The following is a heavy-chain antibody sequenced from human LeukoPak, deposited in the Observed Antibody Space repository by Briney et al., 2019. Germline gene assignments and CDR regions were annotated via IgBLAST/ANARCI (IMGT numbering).Heavy chain of an antibody. CDR1: GGSFSGYY. CDR3: ARGRSRGSYYHYYYGMDV. J-gene: IGHJ6*02. CDR2: INHSPRT. D-gene: IGHD1-26*01. Sequence: SETLSLTCAVYGGSFSGYYWSWIRQPPGKGLEWIGEINHSPRTNSHPSLKSRVTISVDTSKNQFSLKLSSVTAADTAVYYCARGRSRGSYYHYYYGMDVWGQGTTVTVSS. V-gene: IGHV4-34*01.